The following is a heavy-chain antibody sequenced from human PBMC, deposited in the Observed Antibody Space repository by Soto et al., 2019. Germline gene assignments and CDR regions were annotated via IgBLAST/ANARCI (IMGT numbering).Heavy chain of an antibody. D-gene: IGHD2-15*01. CDR1: GFTFADYT. J-gene: IGHJ4*02. Sequence: PGGSLRISCAGSGFTFADYTMHWVRQAPGKGLEWVSRISWGGCSTYYAESVKGRFTISRDNSKNSLYLQMNSLRTEDTALYYCANVQLKTSVAATGTRPFDYWGQGTLVTVSS. CDR2: ISWGGCST. CDR3: ANVQLKTSVAATGTRPFDY. V-gene: IGHV3-43*01.